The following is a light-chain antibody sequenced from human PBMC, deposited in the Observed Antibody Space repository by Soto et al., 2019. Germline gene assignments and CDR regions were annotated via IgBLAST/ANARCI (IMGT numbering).Light chain of an antibody. CDR1: QSVSSSN. V-gene: IGKV3-20*01. CDR3: QLLWA. J-gene: IGKJ1*01. CDR2: GAS. Sequence: EIVLTQSPGTLSLSPGERATLSCRASQSVSSSNVVWYQQKSGQAPRLLIYGASIRATGIPDRVSGSGSGTDFTLTISRLEPEDVAVYFCQLLWAFGQGTKVEIK.